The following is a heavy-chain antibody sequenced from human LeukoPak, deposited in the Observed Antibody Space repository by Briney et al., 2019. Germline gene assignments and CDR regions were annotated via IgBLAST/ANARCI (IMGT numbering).Heavy chain of an antibody. CDR3: TRAVSSNHPPDS. J-gene: IGHJ4*02. Sequence: PGGSLRLSCAASGFTVSTNYMSWVRQAPGKGLEGVSLIYNGGSTYYADSVKGRFTISRDNSKNTLYFQMNSLRAEDTAVYYCTRAVSSNHPPDSWGQGTLVTVSS. D-gene: IGHD2-2*01. CDR2: IYNGGST. CDR1: GFTVSTNY. V-gene: IGHV3-53*01.